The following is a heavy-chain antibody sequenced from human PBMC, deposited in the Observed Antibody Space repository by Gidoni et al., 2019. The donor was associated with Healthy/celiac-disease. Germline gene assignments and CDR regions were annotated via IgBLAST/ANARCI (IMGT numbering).Heavy chain of an antibody. D-gene: IGHD3-16*01. Sequence: EVKLVESGGGLGQPGGSLRIYCEAFGFTFSSSEMTWVRQTPGKGLAWMSYISSSGSTNHYADTVKGRFTNSRDNAKNSLFLQMNSLSVDDTAVYYCARVLGQLATDYWGQGTLVTVSS. V-gene: IGHV3-48*03. CDR3: ARVLGQLATDY. CDR2: ISSSGSTN. CDR1: GFTFSSSE. J-gene: IGHJ4*02.